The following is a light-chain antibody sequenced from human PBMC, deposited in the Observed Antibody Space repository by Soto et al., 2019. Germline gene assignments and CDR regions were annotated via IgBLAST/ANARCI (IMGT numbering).Light chain of an antibody. Sequence: MTQSPCNRSSTSGDRVTITFRASQSISSWLAWYQHKPGKAPKLLIYDASNLDSGVPSRFSGSGSRTEFPLTISNLQPDACATYYCQQSENYWTFGQGTKVDI. J-gene: IGKJ1*01. CDR2: DAS. CDR3: QQSENYWT. V-gene: IGKV1-5*01. CDR1: QSISSW.